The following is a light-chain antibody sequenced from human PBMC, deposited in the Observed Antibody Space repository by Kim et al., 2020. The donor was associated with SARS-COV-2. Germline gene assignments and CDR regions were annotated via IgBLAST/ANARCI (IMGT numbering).Light chain of an antibody. CDR3: ISFTTSDTWV. J-gene: IGLJ3*02. Sequence: QSVLAQPASVSGSAGQSITISCTGTTSDVGRYDYVSWFQQHPGRTPKVIIYDVTERPSGVSNRFSGSKSGNTASLTISWLQAEDEADYYCISFTTSDTWVSGGGTQLTV. V-gene: IGLV2-14*03. CDR1: TSDVGRYDY. CDR2: DVT.